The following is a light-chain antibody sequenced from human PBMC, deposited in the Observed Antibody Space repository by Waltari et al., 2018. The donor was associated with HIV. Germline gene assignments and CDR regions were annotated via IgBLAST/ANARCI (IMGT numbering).Light chain of an antibody. CDR1: SLRNYY. V-gene: IGLV3-19*01. J-gene: IGLJ2*01. CDR3: NSRDSSGNLVV. CDR2: GKT. Sequence: SSELTQDPAVSVALGQTIRITCQGDSLRNYYASWYQQKPGQAPVLFIYGKTNRPSGSPDRFSVSYAGNTASLNITGAQAEEEADYYCNSRDSSGNLVVFGGGTKVTVL.